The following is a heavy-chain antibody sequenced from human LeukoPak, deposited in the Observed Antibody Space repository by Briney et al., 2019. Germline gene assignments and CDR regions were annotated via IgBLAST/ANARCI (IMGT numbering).Heavy chain of an antibody. Sequence: GVSLRLSCSASGFTFSTYTMHWVRQAPGKGREYVSAISSNGGSTYYADSVKGRFTISRDNSKNTLYLQMSSLRAEDTAVYYCVKKRQDSYFDYWGQGTLVTVSS. D-gene: IGHD3/OR15-3a*01. CDR2: ISSNGGST. CDR3: VKKRQDSYFDY. CDR1: GFTFSTYT. J-gene: IGHJ4*02. V-gene: IGHV3-64D*09.